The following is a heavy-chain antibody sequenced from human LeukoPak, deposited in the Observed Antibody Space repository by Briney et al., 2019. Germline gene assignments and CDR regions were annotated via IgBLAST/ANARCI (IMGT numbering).Heavy chain of an antibody. Sequence: GRSLRLSCAASGFTFSTYGMHWVRQAPGKGLEWVAVISYDGSSKYYADSVKGRFTISRDNSKNTLYLQMNSLRAEDTAVYYCAKGGYSTFNWFDPWGQGTLVTVSS. CDR2: ISYDGSSK. V-gene: IGHV3-30*18. D-gene: IGHD6-13*01. CDR3: AKGGYSTFNWFDP. CDR1: GFTFSTYG. J-gene: IGHJ5*02.